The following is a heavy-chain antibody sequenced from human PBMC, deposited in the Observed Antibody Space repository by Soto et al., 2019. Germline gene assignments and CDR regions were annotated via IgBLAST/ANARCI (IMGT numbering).Heavy chain of an antibody. CDR2: VYYTGTT. V-gene: IGHV4-59*01. Sequence: SETLSLTCTVSGGSIGSYHWSWVRQPPGKGLEWIASVYYTGTTNYNPSLGSRVTISIDAPENQISLKLTSVTAADTAFYYCARDTVLTGMFDLWGHGTLVPVSS. CDR1: GGSIGSYH. J-gene: IGHJ5*02. CDR3: ARDTVLTGMFDL. D-gene: IGHD4-17*01.